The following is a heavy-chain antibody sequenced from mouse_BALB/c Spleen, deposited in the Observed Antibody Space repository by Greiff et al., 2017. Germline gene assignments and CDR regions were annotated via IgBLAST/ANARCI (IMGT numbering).Heavy chain of an antibody. CDR3: ARQRYGNYDYYAMDY. CDR1: GFTFSSYA. CDR2: ISSGGSYT. V-gene: IGHV5-9-3*01. J-gene: IGHJ4*01. D-gene: IGHD2-10*02. Sequence: EVKLMESGGGLVKPGGSLKLSCAASGFTFSSYAMSWVRQTPEKRLEWVATISSGGSYTYYPDSVKGRFTISRDNAKNTLYLQMSSLRSEDTAMYYCARQRYGNYDYYAMDYWGQGTSVTVSS.